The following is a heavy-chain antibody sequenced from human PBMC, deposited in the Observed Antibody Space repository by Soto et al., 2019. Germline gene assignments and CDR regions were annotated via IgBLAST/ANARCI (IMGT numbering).Heavy chain of an antibody. CDR2: IYYSGST. D-gene: IGHD3-3*01. CDR1: GGSISSYY. J-gene: IGHJ5*02. Sequence: SETLSLTCTVSGGSISSYYWSWIRQPPGKGLEWIGYIYYSGSTNYNPSLKSRVTMSVDTSKNQFSLKLSSVTAADTAVYYCARDLGSDDFWSGYSTTTAAPWGQGTLVTVSS. CDR3: ARDLGSDDFWSGYSTTTAAP. V-gene: IGHV4-59*01.